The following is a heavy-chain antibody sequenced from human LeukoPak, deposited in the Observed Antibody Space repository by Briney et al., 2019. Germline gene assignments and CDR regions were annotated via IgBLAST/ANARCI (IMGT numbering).Heavy chain of an antibody. J-gene: IGHJ4*02. CDR1: GDSISTYQ. Sequence: SDTLSLTCTVSGDSISTYQWSWIRQPPGKGLEWIGYISYSGGTMYNPSLRSRVTISIDTSKNQFSLKLSSVTAADTAVYYCARVGRGDHTWGSFSFDYWGQGALATVSS. D-gene: IGHD3-16*01. CDR2: ISYSGGT. V-gene: IGHV4-59*07. CDR3: ARVGRGDHTWGSFSFDY.